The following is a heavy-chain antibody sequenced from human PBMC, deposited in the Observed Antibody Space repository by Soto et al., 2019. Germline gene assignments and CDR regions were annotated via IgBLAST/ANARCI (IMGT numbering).Heavy chain of an antibody. CDR3: AAWLAALGRYYYYGMDV. J-gene: IGHJ6*02. Sequence: SVKVSCKASGFTFSHSAMQWVRQARGQRIEWIGWIVVGSGNTNYAQKFQERVTITRDMSTSTAYMELSSLRSEDTAVYYCAAWLAALGRYYYYGMDVWGQGTTVTVSS. V-gene: IGHV1-58*02. D-gene: IGHD7-27*01. CDR1: GFTFSHSA. CDR2: IVVGSGNT.